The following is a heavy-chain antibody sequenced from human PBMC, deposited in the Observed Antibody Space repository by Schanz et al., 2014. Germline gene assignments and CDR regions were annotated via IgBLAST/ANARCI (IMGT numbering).Heavy chain of an antibody. CDR3: ARVKYCTITRCYRTETEGIYYMDV. Sequence: VQLLESGGGVVQPGRSLRLSCAASGFTFSDYYMSWIRQAPGKGLEWVSYVSSSSSYTHYADSVKGRFTMSRDNAKNSVFLQMNSLRAEDTAVYYCARVKYCTITRCYRTETEGIYYMDVWGKGTTVTVSS. CDR1: GFTFSDYY. CDR2: VSSSSSYT. V-gene: IGHV3-11*03. J-gene: IGHJ6*03. D-gene: IGHD2-2*01.